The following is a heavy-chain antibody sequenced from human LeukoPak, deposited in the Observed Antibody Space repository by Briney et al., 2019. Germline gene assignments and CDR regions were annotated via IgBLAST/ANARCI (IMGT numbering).Heavy chain of an antibody. CDR2: IYNGGSS. Sequence: SETLSLTCTVSGDSISSSYWSWIRQPPGTGLEWIAYIYNGGSSKYNPSLKSRVTISVDTSKNQFSLKLSSVTAADTAVYYCARLEGYYSYYFDYWGQGALVTVSS. D-gene: IGHD3-22*01. CDR3: ARLEGYYSYYFDY. V-gene: IGHV4-4*09. J-gene: IGHJ4*02. CDR1: GDSISSSY.